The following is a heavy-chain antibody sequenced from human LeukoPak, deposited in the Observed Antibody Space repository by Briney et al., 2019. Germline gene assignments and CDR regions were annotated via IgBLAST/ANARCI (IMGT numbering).Heavy chain of an antibody. J-gene: IGHJ4*02. D-gene: IGHD2-21*02. V-gene: IGHV4-39*07. CDR3: ARVKECSGDCYPFEY. CDR2: LYYSGKT. Sequence: PSETLSLTCIISDDSISSSTYYWGWIRQPPGKGLEWIGTLYYSGKTYYNPSLKSRVTILIDTSKNQFSLKLTSATAADTAVYYCARVKECSGDCYPFEYWGQGTLVTVSS. CDR1: DDSISSSTYY.